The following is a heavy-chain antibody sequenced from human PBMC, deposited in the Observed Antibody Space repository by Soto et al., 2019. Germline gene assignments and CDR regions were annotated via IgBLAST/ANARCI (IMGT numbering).Heavy chain of an antibody. D-gene: IGHD3-10*01. V-gene: IGHV1-2*04. J-gene: IGHJ3*02. CDR2: INPNSGGT. CDR1: GYTFTGYY. CDR3: ARDAVSASGAFDI. Sequence: QVQLVQSGAEVKKPGASVKVSCKASGYTFTGYYMHWVRQAPGQGLEWMGWINPNSGGTNYAQKFQGWVTMTRDTSVSTAYMELSRLRSDDTAVYYCARDAVSASGAFDIWGQGTMVTVSS.